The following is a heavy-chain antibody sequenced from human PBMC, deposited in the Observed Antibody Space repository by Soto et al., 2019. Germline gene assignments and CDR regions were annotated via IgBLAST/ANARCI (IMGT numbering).Heavy chain of an antibody. CDR1: GFTFSSYG. D-gene: IGHD3-3*01. V-gene: IGHV3-30*03. CDR2: ISYDGSNK. CDR3: ARLYYDFWSGDINWFDP. J-gene: IGHJ5*02. Sequence: LRLSCAASGFTFSSYGMHWVRQAPGKGLEWVAVISYDGSNKYYADSVKGRFTISRDNSKNTLYLQMNSLRAEDTAVYYCARLYYDFWSGDINWFDPWGQGTLVTVSS.